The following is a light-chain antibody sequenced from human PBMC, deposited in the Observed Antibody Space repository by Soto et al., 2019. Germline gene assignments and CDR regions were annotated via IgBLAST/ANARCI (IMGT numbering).Light chain of an antibody. CDR2: RNN. V-gene: IGLV1-47*01. Sequence: QSVLTQPPSASGSPRQRVTISCSGSSSNIGSNYVYLYQQLPGTVPQLLSYRNNERPSGVPDRFSGSKSVTSASLAISGLRSEDEADYYCAAWDDSLSGVVFGGGTKLTVL. CDR1: SSNIGSNY. CDR3: AAWDDSLSGVV. J-gene: IGLJ2*01.